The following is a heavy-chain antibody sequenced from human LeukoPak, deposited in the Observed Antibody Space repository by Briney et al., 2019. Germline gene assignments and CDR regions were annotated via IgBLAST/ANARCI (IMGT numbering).Heavy chain of an antibody. J-gene: IGHJ4*02. CDR1: GGSTSGSSYY. D-gene: IGHD4-17*01. Sequence: PSETLSLTCTVSGGSTSGSSYYWAWIRQPPGKGLEWIGSGFYSGSAYYNPSLKSRVTISVDTSKNQFSLNLSSLTAADTAVYYCARLRGAMTPVTSDFDYWGQGTLVTVSS. CDR2: GFYSGSA. V-gene: IGHV4-39*01. CDR3: ARLRGAMTPVTSDFDY.